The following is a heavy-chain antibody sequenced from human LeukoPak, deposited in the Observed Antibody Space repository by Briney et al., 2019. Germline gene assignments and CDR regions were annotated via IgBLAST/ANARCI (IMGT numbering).Heavy chain of an antibody. CDR1: GYSISSGYY. D-gene: IGHD2-21*01. CDR2: IYHSGST. J-gene: IGHJ4*02. Sequence: NPSETLSLXCAVSGYSISSGYYWGWIRQPPGKGLDWIGSIYHSGSTYYNPSLKSRVTISVDTSKNQFSLKLSSVTAADTAVYYCARAYCGGDCYVDYWGQGTLVTVSS. V-gene: IGHV4-38-2*01. CDR3: ARAYCGGDCYVDY.